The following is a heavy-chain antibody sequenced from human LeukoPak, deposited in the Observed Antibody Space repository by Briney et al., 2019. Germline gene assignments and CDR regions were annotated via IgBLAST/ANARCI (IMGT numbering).Heavy chain of an antibody. CDR3: AREGNTMVRGVTETTDY. D-gene: IGHD3-10*01. CDR2: IYSGGST. Sequence: GGSLRLSCAASGFTVSSNYMSWVRQAPGKGLEWVSVIYSGGSTYYADSVKGRFTISRDNSKNTLYLQMNSLRAEDTAVYYRAREGNTMVRGVTETTDYWGQGTLVTVSS. V-gene: IGHV3-53*01. CDR1: GFTVSSNY. J-gene: IGHJ4*02.